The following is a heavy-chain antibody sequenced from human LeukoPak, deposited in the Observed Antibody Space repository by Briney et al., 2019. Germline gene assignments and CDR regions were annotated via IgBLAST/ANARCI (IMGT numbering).Heavy chain of an antibody. Sequence: GGSLRLSCAASGFTFSSYAMSWVRQAPGKGLEWVSAISGSGGSTYYADSVKGRFTISRDSSKNTLYLQMNSLRAEDAAVYYCAKSKYYDFWSGLDYWGQGTLVTVSS. D-gene: IGHD3-3*01. CDR1: GFTFSSYA. CDR2: ISGSGGST. J-gene: IGHJ4*02. CDR3: AKSKYYDFWSGLDY. V-gene: IGHV3-23*01.